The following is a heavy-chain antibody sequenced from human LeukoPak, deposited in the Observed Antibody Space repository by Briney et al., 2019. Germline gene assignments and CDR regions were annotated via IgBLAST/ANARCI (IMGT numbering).Heavy chain of an antibody. D-gene: IGHD1-26*01. CDR3: AREAFIVGAKTWDY. V-gene: IGHV3-21*01. CDR1: GFTCSSYT. J-gene: IGHJ4*02. CDR2: ITTSSSFI. Sequence: GGSLRRYCSASGFTCSSYTMNWVRQAPGKGLEWVSSITTSSSFIYYADSLRGRFTISRDNAKNSLYLQMNSLRAEDTAVYYCAREAFIVGAKTWDYWGQGTLVTVSS.